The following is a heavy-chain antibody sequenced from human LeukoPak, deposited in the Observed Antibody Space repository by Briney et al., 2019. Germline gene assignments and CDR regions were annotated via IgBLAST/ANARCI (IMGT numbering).Heavy chain of an antibody. D-gene: IGHD6-13*01. Sequence: QPRRSLRLSCTGSGFAFSSYAIHWVRQAPGKGLEWVGVISDDGSKTYYADSVKGRFTISRDNSKNTLFLQTNSLRPEDTAVYYCAREKIAATGTGWFDPWGQGTLVTVSS. CDR3: AREKIAATGTGWFDP. J-gene: IGHJ5*02. CDR1: GFAFSSYA. CDR2: ISDDGSKT. V-gene: IGHV3-30-3*01.